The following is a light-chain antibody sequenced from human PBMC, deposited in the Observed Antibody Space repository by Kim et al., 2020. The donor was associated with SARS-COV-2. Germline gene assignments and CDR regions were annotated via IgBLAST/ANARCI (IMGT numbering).Light chain of an antibody. J-gene: IGLJ2*01. V-gene: IGLV1-47*01. CDR2: RNN. CDR1: SSNIGINY. CDR3: AAWHDSLSVA. Sequence: QSALTQPPSASGTPGQRVTISCSGSSSNIGINYVYWYQQLPGTAPKLLIYRNNQRPSGVPDRFSGSKSGSSASLAISGLRSEDEADYYCAAWHDSLSVAFGGGTQLTVL.